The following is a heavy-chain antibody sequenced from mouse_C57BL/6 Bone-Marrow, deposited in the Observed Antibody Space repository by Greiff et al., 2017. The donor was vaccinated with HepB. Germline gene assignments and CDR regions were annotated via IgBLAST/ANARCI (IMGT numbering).Heavy chain of an antibody. V-gene: IGHV5-15*01. CDR2: ISNLAYSI. J-gene: IGHJ4*01. CDR3: ARGGLTYDMDY. CDR1: GFTFSDYG. Sequence: EVQLVESGGGLVQPGGSLKLSCAASGFTFSDYGMAWVRQAPRKGPEWVAFISNLAYSIYYADTVTGRFTISRENAKNTLYLEMSSLRSEDTAMYYCARGGLTYDMDYWGQGTAVTVSS.